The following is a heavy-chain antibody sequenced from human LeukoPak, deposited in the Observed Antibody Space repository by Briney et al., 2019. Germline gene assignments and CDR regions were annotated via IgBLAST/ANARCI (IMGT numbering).Heavy chain of an antibody. CDR2: INHSGST. J-gene: IGHJ4*02. CDR1: GGXFSGYY. V-gene: IGHV4-34*01. CDR3: ARRGYEYYFDY. Sequence: SETLSLTCAVYGGXFSGYYCSWIRQPPGKGLEWIGEINHSGSTNYNPSLKSRVTISVDTSKNQFSLKLSSVTAADTAVYYCARRGYEYYFDYWGQGTLVTVSS. D-gene: IGHD5-12*01.